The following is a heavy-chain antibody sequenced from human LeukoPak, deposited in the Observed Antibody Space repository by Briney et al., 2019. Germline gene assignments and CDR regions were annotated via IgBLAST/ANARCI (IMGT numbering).Heavy chain of an antibody. CDR3: ARGDGNSYYYYGMDV. J-gene: IGHJ6*02. V-gene: IGHV1-46*01. CDR2: INPSGGST. Sequence: ASVKVSCKASGYTFTSYYMHWVRQAPGQGLEWMGIINPSGGSTSYAQKFQGRVTMTRNTSISTAYMELSSLRSEDTAVYYCARGDGNSYYYYGMDVWGQGTTVTVSS. D-gene: IGHD4-23*01. CDR1: GYTFTSYY.